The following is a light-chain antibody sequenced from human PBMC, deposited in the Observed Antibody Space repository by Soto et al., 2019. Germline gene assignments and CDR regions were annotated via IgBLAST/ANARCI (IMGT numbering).Light chain of an antibody. CDR3: QQYNSYSWT. Sequence: DIQMTQSPSTLSASVGDRVTITCRASQSISSRLAWYQQKPGRAPKLLIYKASSSENGVPSRLSGSESGTEFTLTISSLQPDDFATYFCQQYNSYSWTFGQGTKVEIK. CDR2: KAS. V-gene: IGKV1-5*03. CDR1: QSISSR. J-gene: IGKJ1*01.